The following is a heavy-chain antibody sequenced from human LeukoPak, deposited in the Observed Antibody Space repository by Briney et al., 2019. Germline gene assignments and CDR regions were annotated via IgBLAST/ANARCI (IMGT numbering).Heavy chain of an antibody. J-gene: IGHJ4*02. Sequence: PGGALRLSCAASGFTFSSYAMSWVRQDPGKGLEWVSAISGSGGSTYYAVSGKGRFTISRDNSKTTLYLQMNILRAEDTAVYYSAKTPSYSSSWYPYWGQGTLVTVSS. CDR2: ISGSGGST. CDR1: GFTFSSYA. CDR3: AKTPSYSSSWYPY. D-gene: IGHD6-13*01. V-gene: IGHV3-23*01.